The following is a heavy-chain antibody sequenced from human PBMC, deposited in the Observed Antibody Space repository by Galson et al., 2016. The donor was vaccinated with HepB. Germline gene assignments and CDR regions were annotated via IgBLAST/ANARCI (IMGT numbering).Heavy chain of an antibody. D-gene: IGHD2-15*01. Sequence: ETLSLTCSVSGGSVTSGEHYWDWIRQSPGEGLECIASVYSSGTTYYTPSFRNRVTISLDTSKNQFSLAVTSVTATDTAVYFCARHDMSSRAFDIWGQGTMVTVSP. CDR3: ARHDMSSRAFDI. J-gene: IGHJ3*02. V-gene: IGHV4-39*01. CDR1: GGSVTSGEHY. CDR2: VYSSGTT.